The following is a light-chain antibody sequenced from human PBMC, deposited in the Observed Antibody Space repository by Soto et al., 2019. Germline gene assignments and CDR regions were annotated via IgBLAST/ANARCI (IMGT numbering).Light chain of an antibody. V-gene: IGKV1-13*02. CDR3: QQFSSYPLT. J-gene: IGKJ4*01. CDR2: DAS. CDR1: QGISSA. Sequence: AIQLTQSPTSLSASVGDRVTITCPASQGISSALARYQHKPGKSPKVLIYDASSLESGVPSTFSGSGSGTDFTRTISSLQPEDFATSFCQQFSSYPLTFGGGTKVDIK.